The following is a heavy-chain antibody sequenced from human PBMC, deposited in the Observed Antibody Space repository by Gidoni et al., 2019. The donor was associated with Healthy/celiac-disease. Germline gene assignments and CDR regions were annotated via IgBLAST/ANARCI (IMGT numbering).Heavy chain of an antibody. V-gene: IGHV3-23*01. CDR1: GFTFGRYA. J-gene: IGHJ5*02. Sequence: EVQLLESGGGLVQPGGSLRPSWAASGFTFGRYAMCWVRQAPGTGLEWASAISGSGGRKYYEDSVKGRFTNSRDNSKNTLYLQMNGLRAEDTAVYYCANVGLGYCSSTSCAPWGQGTLVTVSS. CDR2: ISGSGGRK. CDR3: ANVGLGYCSSTSCAP. D-gene: IGHD2-2*01.